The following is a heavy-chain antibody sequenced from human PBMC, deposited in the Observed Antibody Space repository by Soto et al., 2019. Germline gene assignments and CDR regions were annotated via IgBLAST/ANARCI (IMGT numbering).Heavy chain of an antibody. J-gene: IGHJ4*02. V-gene: IGHV1-2*02. CDR1: GYTFTGHY. CDR2: IGPETGAT. Sequence: ASLKVSCKASGYTFTGHYIHWVRQAPEQGPEWMGEIGPETGATRYAQKFQGRVTMTRDMSITTVYMELNNLSPDDTAVYYCGRGRSGQIVVFYWGQGTPVTVSS. CDR3: GRGRSGQIVVFY. D-gene: IGHD1-26*01.